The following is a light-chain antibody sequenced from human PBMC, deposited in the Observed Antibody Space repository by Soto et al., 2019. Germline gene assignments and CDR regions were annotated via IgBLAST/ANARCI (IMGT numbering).Light chain of an antibody. J-gene: IGKJ1*01. Sequence: DIQMTQSPSTLSASVGDRVTITCRASQSISSWLAWYQQKPGKAPKLLIYKASSLESGVPSRFSGSGSGTEVTLTISSPQPDDFATYYCQQYNSYSWTFGQGTKVEIK. CDR2: KAS. V-gene: IGKV1-5*03. CDR3: QQYNSYSWT. CDR1: QSISSW.